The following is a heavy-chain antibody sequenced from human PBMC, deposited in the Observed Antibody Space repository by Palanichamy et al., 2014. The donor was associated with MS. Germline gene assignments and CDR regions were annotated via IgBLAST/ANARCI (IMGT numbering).Heavy chain of an antibody. Sequence: EVQLLESGGGLVQPGGSLRLSCAASGFTFSTYDMSWVRQAPGKGLEWVSAIRGSGGNTYYADSVKGRFTISRDNSRNTLYLQMNSLRAEDTALYYCAKDHPLAGLFLDVWGQGTTVTVSS. CDR3: AKDHPLAGLFLDV. CDR1: GFTFSTYD. J-gene: IGHJ6*02. V-gene: IGHV3-23*01. D-gene: IGHD3/OR15-3a*01. CDR2: IRGSGGNT.